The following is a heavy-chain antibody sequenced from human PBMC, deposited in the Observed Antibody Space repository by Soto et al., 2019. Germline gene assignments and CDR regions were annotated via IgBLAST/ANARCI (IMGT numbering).Heavy chain of an antibody. CDR1: GFTFNYFW. J-gene: IGHJ4*02. CDR2: IHSDGSST. CDR3: ARGNYGGFDY. Sequence: EGSLRLSCTASGFTFNYFWMHWVRQAPGKGLVWVSRIHSDGSSTTYADSVKGRFTIPRDDAKNTLYLQMNSLRAEDTAIYYCARGNYGGFDYWGQGTLVTVSS. D-gene: IGHD4-17*01. V-gene: IGHV3-74*01.